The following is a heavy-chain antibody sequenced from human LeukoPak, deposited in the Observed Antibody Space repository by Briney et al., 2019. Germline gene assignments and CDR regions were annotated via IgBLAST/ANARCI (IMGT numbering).Heavy chain of an antibody. Sequence: GGSLRLSCAASGFTFSSYGMHWVRQAPGKGLEYVSAINGNGDSTYYGDSVKGRFFISRDNSKNTVYLQMGSLRAEDMAVYYCARVGSGYDYWGQGTLVTVSS. D-gene: IGHD3-22*01. CDR2: INGNGDST. CDR3: ARVGSGYDY. CDR1: GFTFSSYG. J-gene: IGHJ4*02. V-gene: IGHV3-64*02.